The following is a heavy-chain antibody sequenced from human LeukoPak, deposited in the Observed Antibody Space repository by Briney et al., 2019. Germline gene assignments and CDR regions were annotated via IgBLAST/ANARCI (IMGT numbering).Heavy chain of an antibody. J-gene: IGHJ5*02. CDR2: IKQDESAK. CDR1: GFTFSRYW. CDR3: ARCVRVMTTVTRGWFDP. D-gene: IGHD4-17*01. Sequence: PGGSLRLSCAASGFTFSRYWMSWVRQAPGKGLEWVANIKQDESAKYYVDSVKGRFTISRDNAKNSLYLQMNSLRAEDTAVYYCARCVRVMTTVTRGWFDPWGQGTLVTVSS. V-gene: IGHV3-7*03.